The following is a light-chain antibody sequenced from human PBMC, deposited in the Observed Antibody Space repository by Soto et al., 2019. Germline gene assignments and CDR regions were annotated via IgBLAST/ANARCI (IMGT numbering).Light chain of an antibody. Sequence: DVVMTQSPLSLPVTPGQPASISCRSSQSLVYSDGNAYLNWFHQRPGQSPRRLIYKASKRDSGVPDEVSGGGSRTDISRQINGVEAEDVGFYYGMHATHWPPTFGRGTRVEIK. CDR2: KAS. CDR1: QSLVYSDGNAY. V-gene: IGKV2-30*01. CDR3: MHATHWPPT. J-gene: IGKJ1*01.